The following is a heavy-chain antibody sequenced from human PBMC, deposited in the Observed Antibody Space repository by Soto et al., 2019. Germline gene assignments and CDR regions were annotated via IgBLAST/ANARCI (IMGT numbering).Heavy chain of an antibody. CDR3: ARPLEQWQLGFGMDV. J-gene: IGHJ6*01. V-gene: IGHV3-33*01. CDR2: VWYDGSKK. Sequence: GGSLRLSCAASGFTLSTYGMHWVRQAPGKGLEWVAVVWYDGSKKYHADSVKGRFTVSRDNSKNTLYLQMNSLRAEDTAVYYCARPLEQWQLGFGMDVWGQGSPVTVSS. D-gene: IGHD6-19*01. CDR1: GFTLSTYG.